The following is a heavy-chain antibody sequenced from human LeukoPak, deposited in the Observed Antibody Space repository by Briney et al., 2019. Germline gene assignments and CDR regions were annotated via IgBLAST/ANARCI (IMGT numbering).Heavy chain of an antibody. Sequence: PGGSLRLSCAASGFSFSSYSMNWVRQAPGKGLEWASYISSSSSTIYYADSVKGRFTISRDNAKNSLYLQMNSLRAEDTAVYYCARVVLDRFDYWGQGTLVTVSS. CDR3: ARVVLDRFDY. D-gene: IGHD1-1*01. CDR1: GFSFSSYS. CDR2: ISSSSSTI. V-gene: IGHV3-48*01. J-gene: IGHJ4*02.